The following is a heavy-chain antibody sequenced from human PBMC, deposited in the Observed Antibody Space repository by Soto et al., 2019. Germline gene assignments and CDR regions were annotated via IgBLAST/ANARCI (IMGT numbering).Heavy chain of an antibody. Sequence: ASVKVSCKASGYTFTTYYIHWVRQAPGQGLEWMGIINPSSGSTSSAQKFRGRVTMTRDTSTSTVYMELSSLRSEDTAVYYCSRAPFASGSGWYDYWGQGTLVTVSS. D-gene: IGHD6-19*01. CDR2: INPSSGST. CDR1: GYTFTTYY. J-gene: IGHJ4*02. CDR3: SRAPFASGSGWYDY. V-gene: IGHV1-46*03.